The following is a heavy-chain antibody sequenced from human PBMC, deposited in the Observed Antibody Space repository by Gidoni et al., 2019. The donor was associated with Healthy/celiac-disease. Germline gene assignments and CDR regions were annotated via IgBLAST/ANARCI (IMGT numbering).Heavy chain of an antibody. D-gene: IGHD6-13*01. Sequence: QVQLQESGPGLVKPSETLSLTCTVSGGSISSYYWSWIRQPPGKGLEWIGYIYYSGSTNYNPSLKSRVTISVDTSKNQFSLKLSSVTAADTAVYYCARGGIAAAWVGSFDYWGQGTLVTVSS. CDR1: GGSISSYY. CDR2: IYYSGST. J-gene: IGHJ4*02. V-gene: IGHV4-59*01. CDR3: ARGGIAAAWVGSFDY.